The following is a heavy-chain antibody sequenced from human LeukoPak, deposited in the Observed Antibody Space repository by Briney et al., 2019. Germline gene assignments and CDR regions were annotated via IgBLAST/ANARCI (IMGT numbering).Heavy chain of an antibody. J-gene: IGHJ6*03. Sequence: GASVNVSRKASGGTFSSYAISWVRQAPGQGLEWMGGIIPIFGTANYAQKLQGRVTITAEKSTSTAYMELSSLRSEDTAVYYCARAGTFPFYYYYDYMDVWGKGTTVTVSS. CDR1: GGTFSSYA. CDR2: IIPIFGTA. D-gene: IGHD1-1*01. CDR3: ARAGTFPFYYYYDYMDV. V-gene: IGHV1-69*06.